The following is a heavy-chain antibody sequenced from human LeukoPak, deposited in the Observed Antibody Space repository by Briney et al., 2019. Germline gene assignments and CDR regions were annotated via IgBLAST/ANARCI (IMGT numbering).Heavy chain of an antibody. CDR3: ARDSGGNTNWFDP. CDR2: IIPIFGTA. J-gene: IGHJ5*02. Sequence: SVKVSYKASGGTFSSYAISWVRQAPGQGLEWMGGIIPIFGTANYAQKFQGRVTITTDESTSTAYMELSSLRSEDTAVYYCARDSGGNTNWFDPWGQGTLATVSS. D-gene: IGHD4-23*01. V-gene: IGHV1-69*05. CDR1: GGTFSSYA.